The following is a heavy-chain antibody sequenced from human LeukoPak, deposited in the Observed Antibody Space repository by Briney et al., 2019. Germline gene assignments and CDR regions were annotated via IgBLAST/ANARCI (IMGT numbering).Heavy chain of an antibody. V-gene: IGHV1-69*13. J-gene: IGHJ4*02. CDR3: ARGTCSSGWSPFDY. D-gene: IGHD6-19*01. Sequence: ASVKVSCKASRGTFRSYAISWVRQALGQGLEWMGGIIPIFGTANYAQKFQGRVTITADESTSTAYMELSSLRSEDTAVYYSARGTCSSGWSPFDYWGQGTLVTVSS. CDR2: IIPIFGTA. CDR1: RGTFRSYA.